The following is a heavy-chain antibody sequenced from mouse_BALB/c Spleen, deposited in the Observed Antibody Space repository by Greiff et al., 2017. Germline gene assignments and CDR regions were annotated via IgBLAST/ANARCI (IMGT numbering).Heavy chain of an antibody. J-gene: IGHJ2*01. CDR3: ARTYGSSYDYFDY. CDR2: IDPSNSET. CDR1: GYTFTSYW. V-gene: IGHV1S127*01. Sequence: VKLQESGPELVRPGASVKMSCKASGYTFTSYWMHWVKQRPGQGLEWIGMIDPSNSETRLNQKFKDKATLNVDKSSNTAYMQLSSLTSEDSAVYYCARTYGSSYDYFDYWGQGTTLTVSS. D-gene: IGHD1-1*01.